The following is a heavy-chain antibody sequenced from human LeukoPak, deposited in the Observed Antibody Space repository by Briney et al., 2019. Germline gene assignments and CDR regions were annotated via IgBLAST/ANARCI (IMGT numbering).Heavy chain of an antibody. J-gene: IGHJ4*02. V-gene: IGHV3-7*03. CDR2: IIQDGSEK. CDR1: GFTFSGYW. Sequence: GGSLRLSCAASGFTFSGYWLSWVRQAPGKGLEWVANIIQDGSEKYYVDSVKGRLTISRDNAKNSLYLQMNSLRAEDTAVYYCARDENYYDSSGQGAFDYWGQGTLVTVSS. CDR3: ARDENYYDSSGQGAFDY. D-gene: IGHD3-22*01.